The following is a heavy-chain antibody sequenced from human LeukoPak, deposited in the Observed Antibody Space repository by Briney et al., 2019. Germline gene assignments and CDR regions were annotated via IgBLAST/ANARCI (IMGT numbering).Heavy chain of an antibody. CDR2: INHSGST. CDR3: ARDSGSSWYPPYYYYMDV. D-gene: IGHD6-13*01. J-gene: IGHJ6*03. V-gene: IGHV4-34*01. Sequence: SETLSLTCAVYGGSFSGYYWSWIRQPPGKGLEWIGEINHSGSTSYNPSLKSRVTISVDTSKNQFSLKLSSVTAADTAVYYCARDSGSSWYPPYYYYMDVWGKGTTVTVSS. CDR1: GGSFSGYY.